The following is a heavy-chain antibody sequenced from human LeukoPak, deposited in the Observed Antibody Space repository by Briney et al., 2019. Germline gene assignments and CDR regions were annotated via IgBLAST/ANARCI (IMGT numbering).Heavy chain of an antibody. CDR3: ARSIPAAIRFGFDY. CDR2: IYYSGST. J-gene: IGHJ4*02. Sequence: SETLSLTCTVSGGSISSSSYYWGWIRQPPGKGLEWIGSIYYSGSTYYNPSLKSRVTISVDMSKNQFSLKLSSVTAADTAVYYCARSIPAAIRFGFDYWGQGTLVTVSS. D-gene: IGHD2-2*02. V-gene: IGHV4-39*07. CDR1: GGSISSSSYY.